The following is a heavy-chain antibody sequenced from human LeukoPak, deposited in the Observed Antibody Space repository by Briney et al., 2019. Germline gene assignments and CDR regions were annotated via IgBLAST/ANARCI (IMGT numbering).Heavy chain of an antibody. CDR2: IIPILDIA. CDR3: ARDLHDYGDPFDY. V-gene: IGHV1-69*04. Sequence: SVKVSCKASGYTFTSYGISWVRQAPGQGLEWMGRIIPILDIANYAQKFQGRVTITADKSTSTAYMELSSLRSEDTAVYYCARDLHDYGDPFDYWGQGTLVTVSS. D-gene: IGHD4-17*01. CDR1: GYTFTSYG. J-gene: IGHJ4*02.